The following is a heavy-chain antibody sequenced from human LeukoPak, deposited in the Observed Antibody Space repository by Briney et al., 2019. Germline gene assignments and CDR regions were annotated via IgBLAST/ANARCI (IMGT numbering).Heavy chain of an antibody. Sequence: ASVKVSCKASGYTFPSYFMHWVRQAPGQGLEWMGIINPTGGSTTYAQEFQGRVTMTRDTSTSTVYMELSSLRSDDTAVYYCARTAARRFDYWGQGTLVTVSS. CDR2: INPTGGST. J-gene: IGHJ4*02. CDR1: GYTFPSYF. V-gene: IGHV1-46*01. D-gene: IGHD6-6*01. CDR3: ARTAARRFDY.